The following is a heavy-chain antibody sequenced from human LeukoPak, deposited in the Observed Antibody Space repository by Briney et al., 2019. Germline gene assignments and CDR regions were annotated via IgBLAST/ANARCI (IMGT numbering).Heavy chain of an antibody. CDR3: ARELLPGYCSSTSCYPFDY. Sequence: ASVKVSCKASGYTFTSYGISWVRQAPGQGLEWMGWISAYNGNTNYAQKLQGRVTMTTDTSTSTAYMELRSLRSEDTAVYYCARELLPGYCSSTSCYPFDYWGQGTLVTVSS. CDR2: ISAYNGNT. V-gene: IGHV1-18*01. J-gene: IGHJ4*02. D-gene: IGHD2-2*01. CDR1: GYTFTSYG.